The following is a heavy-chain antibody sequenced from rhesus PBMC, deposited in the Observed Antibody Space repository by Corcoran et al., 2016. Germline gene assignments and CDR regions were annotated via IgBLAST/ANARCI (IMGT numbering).Heavy chain of an antibody. J-gene: IGHJ4*01. CDR2: ISNSGDST. CDR3: GRADFGIDY. CDR1: GFTCSDYY. Sequence: EVQLAESGGDLAKPGGSRRLSCAAAGFTCSDYYMEWVGQAPGKGLGWLSRISNSGDSTWYADSVKGRFTVSRDNAKNTLFLQMNSLTPEDKAVYYCGRADFGIDYWGQGVLVTVSS. D-gene: IGHD6-25*01. V-gene: IGHV3-178*01.